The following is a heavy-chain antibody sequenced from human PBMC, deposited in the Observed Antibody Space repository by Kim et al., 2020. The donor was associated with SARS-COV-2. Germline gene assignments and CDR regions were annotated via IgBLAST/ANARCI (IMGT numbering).Heavy chain of an antibody. J-gene: IGHJ4*02. V-gene: IGHV4-59*13. Sequence: SETLSLTCTVSGGSIDNYYWNWLRQPPGRGLEWIGYVYYNGFTLYNPPLKSRVTISVDTSKNHFSLKINALTTADTAVYYCARGGWYYGSGSRNFGYWGRGTLVTVSS. D-gene: IGHD3-10*01. CDR3: ARGGWYYGSGSRNFGY. CDR1: GGSIDNYY. CDR2: VYYNGFT.